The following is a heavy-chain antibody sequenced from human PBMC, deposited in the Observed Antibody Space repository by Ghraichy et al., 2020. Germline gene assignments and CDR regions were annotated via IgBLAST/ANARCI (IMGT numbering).Heavy chain of an antibody. CDR2: INHSGST. D-gene: IGHD4/OR15-4a*01. CDR3: ARWGRSRKGVLY. J-gene: IGHJ4*02. V-gene: IGHV4-34*01. Sequence: SETLSLTCAVYGGSFSGYYWSWIRQPPGKGLEWIGEINHSGSTNYNPSLKSRVTISVDTSKNQFSLKLSSVTAADTAVYYCARWGRSRKGVLYWGQGTLVTVSA. CDR1: GGSFSGYY.